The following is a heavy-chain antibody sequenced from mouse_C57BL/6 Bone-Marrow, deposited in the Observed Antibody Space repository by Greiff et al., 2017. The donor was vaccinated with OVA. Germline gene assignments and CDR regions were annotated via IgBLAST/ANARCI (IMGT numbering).Heavy chain of an antibody. J-gene: IGHJ4*01. CDR2: INPSSGYT. Sequence: QVQLKQSGAELARPGASVKMSCKASGYTFTSYTMHWVKQRPGQGLEWIGYINPSSGYTKYNQKFKDKATLTADKSSSTAYMQLSSLTSEDSAVYYCARYRYGRAMDYWGQGTSVTVSS. CDR1: GYTFTSYT. D-gene: IGHD2-10*02. V-gene: IGHV1-4*01. CDR3: ARYRYGRAMDY.